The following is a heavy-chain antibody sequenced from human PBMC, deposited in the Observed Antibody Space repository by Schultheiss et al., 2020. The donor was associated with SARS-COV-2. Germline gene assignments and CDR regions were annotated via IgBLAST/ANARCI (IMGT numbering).Heavy chain of an antibody. CDR2: IYTSGST. CDR3: ARDLGIAVAGGMDV. Sequence: SQTLSLTCTVSGGSISSYYWSWIRQPAGKGLEWIGRIYTSGSTNYNPSLKSRVTMSVDTSKNQFSLKLSSVTAADTAVYYCARDLGIAVAGGMDVLGQGTTVTVSS. D-gene: IGHD6-19*01. V-gene: IGHV4-4*07. CDR1: GGSISSYY. J-gene: IGHJ6*02.